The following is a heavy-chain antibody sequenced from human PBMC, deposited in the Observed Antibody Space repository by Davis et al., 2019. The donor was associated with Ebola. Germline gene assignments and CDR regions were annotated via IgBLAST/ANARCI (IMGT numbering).Heavy chain of an antibody. Sequence: PGGSLRLSCAASGFTFSSYGMHWIRQAPGKGLEWVSYISSSGSTIYYADSVKGRFTISRDNAKNSLYLQMNSLRAEDTAVYYCASMYYYGSGTWYRYFDLWGRGTLVTVSS. J-gene: IGHJ2*01. D-gene: IGHD3-10*01. CDR3: ASMYYYGSGTWYRYFDL. CDR2: ISSSGSTI. V-gene: IGHV3-48*04. CDR1: GFTFSSYG.